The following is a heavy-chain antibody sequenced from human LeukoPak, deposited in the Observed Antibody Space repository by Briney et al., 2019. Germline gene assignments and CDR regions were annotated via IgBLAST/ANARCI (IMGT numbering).Heavy chain of an antibody. CDR2: ISSSGSTI. CDR3: ANLHSSGWYVY. D-gene: IGHD6-19*01. J-gene: IGHJ4*02. CDR1: GFTFSDYY. Sequence: KPGGSLRLSCAASGFTFSDYYVSWIRQAPGKGLEWVSYISSSGSTIYYADSVKGRFTISRDNAKNSLYLQMNSLRAEDTAVYYCANLHSSGWYVYWGQGTLVTVSS. V-gene: IGHV3-11*04.